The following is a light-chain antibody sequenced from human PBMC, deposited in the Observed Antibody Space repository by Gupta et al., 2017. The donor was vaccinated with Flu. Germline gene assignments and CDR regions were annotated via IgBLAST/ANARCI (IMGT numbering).Light chain of an antibody. CDR2: SNN. Sequence: QSVLTPPPSASGTPGQRVTISSSGSSSNIGSNTVNWYQQLPGTAPKLLIYSNNQRPSGVPDRFSGSKSDTSASLAISGLQSEDEADYYCAAWDDSLNGYVFGTGTKVTVL. CDR1: SSNIGSNT. CDR3: AAWDDSLNGYV. V-gene: IGLV1-44*01. J-gene: IGLJ1*01.